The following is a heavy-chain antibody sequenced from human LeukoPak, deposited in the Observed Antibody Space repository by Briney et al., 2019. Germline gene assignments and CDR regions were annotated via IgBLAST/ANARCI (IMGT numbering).Heavy chain of an antibody. Sequence: PSETLSLTCAVYGGSFSGYYWSWIRQPPGKGLEWIGEVNHSGSTNYNPSLKSRVTISVDTSKNQFSLKLSSVTAADTAVYYCASEDTAMAKGDYWGQGTLVTVSS. V-gene: IGHV4-34*01. CDR1: GGSFSGYY. CDR2: VNHSGST. J-gene: IGHJ4*02. CDR3: ASEDTAMAKGDY. D-gene: IGHD5-18*01.